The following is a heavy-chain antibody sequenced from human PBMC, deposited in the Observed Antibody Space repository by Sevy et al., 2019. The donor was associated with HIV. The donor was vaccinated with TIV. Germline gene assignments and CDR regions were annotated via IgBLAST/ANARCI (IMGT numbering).Heavy chain of an antibody. CDR2: FDPEDGET. CDR3: ATSSREQYSSGWFDP. V-gene: IGHV1-24*01. CDR1: GYTLTELS. Sequence: ASVKVSCKVSGYTLTELSMHWVRQAPGKGLEWMGGFDPEDGETIYAQKFQGRVTITEDTSTDTAYMELSSLRSEDTAVYYCATSSREQYSSGWFDPWGQGTLVTVSS. J-gene: IGHJ5*02. D-gene: IGHD6-25*01.